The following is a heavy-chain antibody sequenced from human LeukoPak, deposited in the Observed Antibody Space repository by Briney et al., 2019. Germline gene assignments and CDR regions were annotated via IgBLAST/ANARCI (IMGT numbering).Heavy chain of an antibody. CDR2: ISWNSGSV. CDR1: GFTFYDYA. CDR3: AKDRAAGLAQNYFDY. D-gene: IGHD3-10*01. Sequence: GGSLRLSCAASGFTFYDYAMHWVRHAPGKGLEGVSGISWNSGSVGYVGSVKGRFTISRDNAKNSLYLQMNSLRAEDAALYYCAKDRAAGLAQNYFDYWGQGTLVTVSS. J-gene: IGHJ4*02. V-gene: IGHV3-9*01.